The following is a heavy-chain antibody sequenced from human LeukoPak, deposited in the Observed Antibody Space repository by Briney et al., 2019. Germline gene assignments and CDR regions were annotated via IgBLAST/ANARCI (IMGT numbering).Heavy chain of an antibody. CDR1: GYTFTSYG. D-gene: IGHD3-22*01. CDR2: MNPNSGNT. CDR3: ARGRMTYYYDSSGYPDWFDP. V-gene: IGHV1-8*01. J-gene: IGHJ5*02. Sequence: ASVKVSCKASGYTFTSYGINWVRQATGQGLEWMGWMNPNSGNTGYAQKFQGRVTMTRNTSISTAYMELSSLRSEDTAVYYCARGRMTYYYDSSGYPDWFDPWGQGTLVTVSS.